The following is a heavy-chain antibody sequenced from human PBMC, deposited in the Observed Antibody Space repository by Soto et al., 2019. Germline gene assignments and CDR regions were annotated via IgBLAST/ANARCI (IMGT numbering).Heavy chain of an antibody. CDR1: GGSISISSYY. D-gene: IGHD6-19*01. Sequence: QLQLQESGPGLVKPSETLSLTCTVSGGSISISSYYWGGIRQPPGKGLEWIGSIYYGGSTYYTPSLMSRVTISVDTSKNQFSLKLSSVTAADTAVYYCARSGVAVAGIPVRGTVFDYWGQGTLVTVSS. CDR3: ARSGVAVAGIPVRGTVFDY. V-gene: IGHV4-39*01. CDR2: IYYGGST. J-gene: IGHJ4*02.